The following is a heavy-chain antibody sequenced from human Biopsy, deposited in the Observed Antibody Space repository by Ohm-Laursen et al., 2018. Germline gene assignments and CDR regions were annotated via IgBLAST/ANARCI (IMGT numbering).Heavy chain of an antibody. CDR1: GFSFSSYG. V-gene: IGHV3-30*18. J-gene: IGHJ4*02. CDR3: AKDLWNNNWGVEN. CDR2: ISDDGRNK. D-gene: IGHD7-27*01. Sequence: SLRLSCAASGFSFSSYGMHWVRQAPGKGLEWVAVISDDGRNKYYIDPVRGRFTISRDNSKNTLYLQMNNLRAEDTAVFYCAKDLWNNNWGVENWGQGTLVTVSS.